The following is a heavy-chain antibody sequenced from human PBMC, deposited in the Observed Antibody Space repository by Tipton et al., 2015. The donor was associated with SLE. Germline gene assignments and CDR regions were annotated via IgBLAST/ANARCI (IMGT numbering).Heavy chain of an antibody. J-gene: IGHJ3*02. CDR2: ISGSDGST. D-gene: IGHD3-10*01. Sequence: SLRLSCAASRFTFSTYSMRWVRQSPEKGLEWVSSISGSDGSTYYADSVKGRFTISRDNSKNTLYLQMNSLRAEDTAVYYCARRNSESGAFDMWGQGTLVTVSS. CDR3: ARRNSESGAFDM. CDR1: RFTFSTYS. V-gene: IGHV3-23*01.